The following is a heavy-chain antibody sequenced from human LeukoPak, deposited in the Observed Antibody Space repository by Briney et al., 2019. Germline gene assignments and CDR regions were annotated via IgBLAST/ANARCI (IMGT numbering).Heavy chain of an antibody. V-gene: IGHV3-30*02. D-gene: IGHD3-3*01. CDR3: AKDYDFWSVYYSQTRGYFDY. Sequence: AGGSLRLSCAASGFTFSSSGMHWVRQAPGKGLEWVAFIRFDGSNKYYADSVKGRFTISRDNSKNTLYLQMNSLRAEDAAVYYCAKDYDFWSVYYSQTRGYFDYWGRGTLVTVSS. CDR1: GFTFSSSG. CDR2: IRFDGSNK. J-gene: IGHJ4*02.